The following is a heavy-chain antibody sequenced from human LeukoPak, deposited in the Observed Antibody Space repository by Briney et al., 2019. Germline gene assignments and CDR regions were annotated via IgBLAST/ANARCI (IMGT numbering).Heavy chain of an antibody. CDR2: TYYRSKWYN. D-gene: IGHD3-3*01. CDR3: ARVPYYDFQADAFDI. CDR1: GDSVSANGAA. J-gene: IGHJ3*02. Sequence: SQTLSLTCAISGDSVSANGAAWNWIRQSPSRGLEWLGRTYYRSKWYNDYAVSVKSRITINPDSSKNQFSLQLNSVTPEDTAVYYCARVPYYDFQADAFDIWGQGTMVTVSS. V-gene: IGHV6-1*01.